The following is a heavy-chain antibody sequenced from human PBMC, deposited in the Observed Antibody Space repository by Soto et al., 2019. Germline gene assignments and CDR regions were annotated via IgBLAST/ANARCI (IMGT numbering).Heavy chain of an antibody. D-gene: IGHD3-9*01. Sequence: GGSLRLSCAASGFTFDDYTMHWVRQAPGKGLGWVSGISWNSGSIGYADSVKGRFTISRDNAKNSLYLQMNSLRAEDTALYYCAKGVDYDILTYFDYWGQGT. CDR1: GFTFDDYT. CDR3: AKGVDYDILTYFDY. CDR2: ISWNSGSI. J-gene: IGHJ4*02. V-gene: IGHV3-9*01.